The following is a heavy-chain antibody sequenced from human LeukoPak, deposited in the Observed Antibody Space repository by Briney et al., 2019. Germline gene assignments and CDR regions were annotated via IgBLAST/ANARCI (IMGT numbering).Heavy chain of an antibody. CDR1: GFTFSSYS. CDR3: ARDNYDSSGPYYFDY. J-gene: IGHJ4*02. D-gene: IGHD3-22*01. CDR2: ISSSGSTI. V-gene: IGHV3-48*04. Sequence: GGSLRLSCAVSGFTFSSYSMNWVRQAPGKGLEWVSYISSSGSTIYYADSVKGRFTISRDNARNSLYLQMNSLRAEDTAVYYCARDNYDSSGPYYFDYWGQGTLVTVSS.